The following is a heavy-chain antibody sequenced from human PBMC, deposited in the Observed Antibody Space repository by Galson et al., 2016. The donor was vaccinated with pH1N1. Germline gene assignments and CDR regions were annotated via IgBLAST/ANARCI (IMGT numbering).Heavy chain of an antibody. Sequence: SVKVSCKASGYTFTGYYMHWVRQAPGQGLEWMGWINPNSGGTKYAQKCQGRVTMTRDTPISTAYMELSRLRSYDTAVYYCARRGSSTSHYYYGMDVWGQGTTVTVSS. CDR1: GYTFTGYY. D-gene: IGHD2-2*01. J-gene: IGHJ6*02. CDR2: INPNSGGT. V-gene: IGHV1-2*02. CDR3: ARRGSSTSHYYYGMDV.